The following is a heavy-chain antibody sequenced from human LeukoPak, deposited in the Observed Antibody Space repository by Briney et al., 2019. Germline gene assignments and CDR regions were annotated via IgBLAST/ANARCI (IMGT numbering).Heavy chain of an antibody. CDR2: IYHSGST. J-gene: IGHJ3*02. CDR3: ARPYYDSSGYYHDAFDI. CDR1: GGSISSGAYA. Sequence: SETLSLTCAVSGGSISSGAYAWSWIRQPPGKGLERIGYIYHSGSTYYNPSLKSRVTMSVDTSKNQFSLKLSSVTAADKAVYYCARPYYDSSGYYHDAFDIWGQGTMVTVSS. D-gene: IGHD3-22*01. V-gene: IGHV4-30-4*07.